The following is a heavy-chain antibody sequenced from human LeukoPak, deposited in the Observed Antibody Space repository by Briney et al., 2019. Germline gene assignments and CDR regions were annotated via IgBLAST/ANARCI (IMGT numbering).Heavy chain of an antibody. CDR3: ARKENVYYYFDY. D-gene: IGHD3-10*01. V-gene: IGHV4-28*01. J-gene: IGHJ4*02. CDR1: GYSITSSSW. CDR2: IYHSGTT. Sequence: PSDTLSLTCAVSGYSITSSSWWGWIRQPPGRGLEWIGYIYHSGTTYYNPSLRSRVTMSVDTSKNQFSLKLSSVTAVDTAVYYCARKENVYYYFDYWGQGTLVTVSS.